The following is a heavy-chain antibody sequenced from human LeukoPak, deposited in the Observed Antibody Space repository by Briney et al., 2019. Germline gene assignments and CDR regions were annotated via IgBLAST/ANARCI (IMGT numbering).Heavy chain of an antibody. CDR1: GYIFSSYS. CDR3: ARAILSRWSLSQWFDP. Sequence: ASVKVSCKASGYIFSSYSITWVRQAPGQGLEWMGWISAYNGHTNFVQKFQGRVTMTTDTSTSTAYMELRSLRSDDTAVYYCARAILSRWSLSQWFDPWGQGTLVTVSS. CDR2: ISAYNGHT. D-gene: IGHD2-8*01. V-gene: IGHV1-18*01. J-gene: IGHJ5*02.